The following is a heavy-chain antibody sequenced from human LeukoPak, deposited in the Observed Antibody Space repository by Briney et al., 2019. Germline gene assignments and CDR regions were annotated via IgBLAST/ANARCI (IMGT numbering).Heavy chain of an antibody. V-gene: IGHV3-23*01. CDR3: AKFDGYSYGHSAFDP. Sequence: PGGSLRLSCAASGFTFSSYAMSWVRQAPGKGLEWASAISGSGGSTYYADSVKGRFTISRDNSKNTLYLQMNSLRAEDTAVYYCAKFDGYSYGHSAFDPWGQGTLVTVSS. CDR1: GFTFSSYA. D-gene: IGHD5-18*01. J-gene: IGHJ5*02. CDR2: ISGSGGST.